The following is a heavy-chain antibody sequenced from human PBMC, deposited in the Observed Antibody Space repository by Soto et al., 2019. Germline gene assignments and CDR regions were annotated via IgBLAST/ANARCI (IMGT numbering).Heavy chain of an antibody. CDR1: GFTFSSYG. Sequence: GGSLRLSCAASGFTFSSYGMHWVRQAPGKGLEWVAVISYDGSNKYYADSVKGRFTISRDNSKNTLYLQMNSLRAEDTAVYYCAKDYGYGEIFSYYMDVWGKGTTVTVSS. CDR3: AKDYGYGEIFSYYMDV. J-gene: IGHJ6*03. V-gene: IGHV3-30*18. CDR2: ISYDGSNK. D-gene: IGHD4-17*01.